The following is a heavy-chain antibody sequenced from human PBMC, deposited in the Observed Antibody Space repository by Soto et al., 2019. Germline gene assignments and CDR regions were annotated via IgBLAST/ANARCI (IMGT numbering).Heavy chain of an antibody. J-gene: IGHJ1*01. CDR1: GFTFSDYY. CDR2: ISSRGSTI. D-gene: IGHD6-13*01. V-gene: IGHV3-11*01. CDR3: ARDPRQQLEYFQH. Sequence: GGSLRLSCAASGFTFSDYYMSWIRQAPGKGLEWVSYISSRGSTIYYADSVKGRFTISRDNAKNSLYLQMNSLGAEDTALYYCARDPRQQLEYFQHWGQGTLVTVSS.